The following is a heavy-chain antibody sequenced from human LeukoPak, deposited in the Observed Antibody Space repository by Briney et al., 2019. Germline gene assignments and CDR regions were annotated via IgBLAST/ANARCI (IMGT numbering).Heavy chain of an antibody. J-gene: IGHJ4*02. CDR2: IYSGGST. CDR3: ARDLGGDYGGIFDY. Sequence: PGGSLRLSCAASGFTVSSNYMSWVRQAPGKGLEWVSVIYSGGSTYYADSVKGRFTISRDNSKNTLYLQMNSLRAEDTAVYYCARDLGGDYGGIFDYWGQGTLVTVSS. CDR1: GFTVSSNY. D-gene: IGHD2-21*02. V-gene: IGHV3-66*01.